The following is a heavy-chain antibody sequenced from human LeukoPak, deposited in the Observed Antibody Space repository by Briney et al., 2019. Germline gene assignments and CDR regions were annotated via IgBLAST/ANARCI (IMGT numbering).Heavy chain of an antibody. D-gene: IGHD2-15*01. CDR1: GFTFSSYG. J-gene: IGHJ3*02. Sequence: GGPLRLSCAASGFTFSSYGMSWVRQAPGKGLEWVSAISGSGGSTYYADSVKGRFTISRDNSKNTLYLQMNSLRAEDTAVYYCAELEGRAFDIWGQGTMVTVSS. CDR3: AELEGRAFDI. V-gene: IGHV3-23*01. CDR2: ISGSGGST.